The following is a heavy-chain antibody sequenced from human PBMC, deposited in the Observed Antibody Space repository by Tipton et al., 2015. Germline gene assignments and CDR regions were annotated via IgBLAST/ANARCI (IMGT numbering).Heavy chain of an antibody. Sequence: TLSLTCTVSGGSVSNSDYYWSWIQQPPGKGLEWIGYIYYSGSTNYNPSLKSRVTLSVDTSKNQFSLKLSSMTAADTAVYYCAREGWNSDSSGYDYWGQGTLVTVSS. CDR2: IYYSGST. D-gene: IGHD3-22*01. CDR1: GGSVSNSDYY. V-gene: IGHV4-61*08. CDR3: AREGWNSDSSGYDY. J-gene: IGHJ4*02.